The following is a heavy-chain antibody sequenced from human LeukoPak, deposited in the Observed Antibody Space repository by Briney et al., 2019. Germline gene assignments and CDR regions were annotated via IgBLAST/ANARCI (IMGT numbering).Heavy chain of an antibody. CDR1: GFTFSSYA. D-gene: IGHD3-10*01. Sequence: GGSLRLSCAASGFTFSSYAMHWVRQAPGKGLEWVAVLSYDGSNKYYVDSVKGRFTISRDNSKNTFFLQMNSLRVDDTAVYYCAKERGSKSLDDWGQGTLVTVSS. J-gene: IGHJ4*02. CDR2: LSYDGSNK. CDR3: AKERGSKSLDD. V-gene: IGHV3-30*18.